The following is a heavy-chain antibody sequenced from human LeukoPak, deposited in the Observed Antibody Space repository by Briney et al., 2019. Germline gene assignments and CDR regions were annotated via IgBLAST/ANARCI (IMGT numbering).Heavy chain of an antibody. J-gene: IGHJ4*02. CDR2: ISGSGGST. CDR3: AKGNWRYFDY. Sequence: EGSLRPSCAASGFTFSTYVMSWVRQAPGKGLEWVSAISGSGGSTYYADSVKGRFTISRDNSKNTLYLQMNSLGADDTAVYYCAKGNWRYFDYWGQGTLVTVSS. D-gene: IGHD1-1*01. V-gene: IGHV3-23*01. CDR1: GFTFSTYV.